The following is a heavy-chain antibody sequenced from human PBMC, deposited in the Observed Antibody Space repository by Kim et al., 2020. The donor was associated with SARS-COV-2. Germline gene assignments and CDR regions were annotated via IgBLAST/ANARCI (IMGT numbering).Heavy chain of an antibody. J-gene: IGHJ4*02. CDR3: ARETTAARPFDY. Sequence: YAQNFHGRVTMTRDTSISTAYMELSRLTSDDTALFYCARETTAARPFDYWGQGTLVTVSS. D-gene: IGHD6-6*01. V-gene: IGHV1-2*02.